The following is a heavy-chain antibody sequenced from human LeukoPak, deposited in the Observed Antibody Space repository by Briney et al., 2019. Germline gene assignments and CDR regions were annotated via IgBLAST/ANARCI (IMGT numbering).Heavy chain of an antibody. Sequence: QPGGSLRLSCAASGFTFSSYSMSWVRQAPTKGLEWVSYISISGSRIYYADSVKGRFTISRDNAKNSVYLQMNSLRSEDTAVYYCARVGPYYSASGTFYPEGRFYVDVWGKGTTVTVSS. CDR3: ARVGPYYSASGTFYPEGRFYVDV. V-gene: IGHV3-48*01. CDR2: ISISGSRI. J-gene: IGHJ6*03. CDR1: GFTFSSYS. D-gene: IGHD3-10*01.